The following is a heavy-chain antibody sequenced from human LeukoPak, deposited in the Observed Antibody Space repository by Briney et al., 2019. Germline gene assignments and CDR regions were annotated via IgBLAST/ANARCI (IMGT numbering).Heavy chain of an antibody. CDR1: GLTFDDYA. J-gene: IGHJ4*02. Sequence: PGRSLRLSCAASGLTFDDYAMHWVRQAPGKGLEWVSGISWNSGSIGYADSVKGRFTISRDNAKNSLYLQMNSLRAEDMALYYCAKGAYYDFWSGYFHFDYWGQGTLVTVSS. CDR2: ISWNSGSI. CDR3: AKGAYYDFWSGYFHFDY. V-gene: IGHV3-9*03. D-gene: IGHD3-3*01.